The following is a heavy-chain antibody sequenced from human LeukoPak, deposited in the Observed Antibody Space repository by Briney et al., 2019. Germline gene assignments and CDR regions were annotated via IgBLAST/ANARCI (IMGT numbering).Heavy chain of an antibody. CDR1: GFTFSSYW. V-gene: IGHV3-7*03. J-gene: IGHJ4*02. CDR2: INHNGNVN. Sequence: PGGSLRLSCAASGFTFSSYWMNWARQAPGKGLEWVASINHNGNVNHYVDSVKGRFTISRDNAKNSLYLQMNSLRVEDTAVYYCAKEGRSLQTYWGQGTLVTVSS. CDR3: AKEGRSLQTY. D-gene: IGHD5-24*01.